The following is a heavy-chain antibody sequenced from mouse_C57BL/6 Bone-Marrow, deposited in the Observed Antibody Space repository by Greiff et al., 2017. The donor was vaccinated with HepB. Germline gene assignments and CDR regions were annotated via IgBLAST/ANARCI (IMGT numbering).Heavy chain of an antibody. Sequence: EVMLVESGGGLVKPGGSLKLSCAASGFTFSSYAMSWVRQTPEKRLEWVATISDGGSYTYYPDNVKGRFTISRDNAKNNLYLQMSHLKSEDTAMYYCARDAYSNYAMDYWGQGTSVTVSS. CDR2: ISDGGSYT. J-gene: IGHJ4*01. V-gene: IGHV5-4*01. CDR3: ARDAYSNYAMDY. CDR1: GFTFSSYA. D-gene: IGHD2-5*01.